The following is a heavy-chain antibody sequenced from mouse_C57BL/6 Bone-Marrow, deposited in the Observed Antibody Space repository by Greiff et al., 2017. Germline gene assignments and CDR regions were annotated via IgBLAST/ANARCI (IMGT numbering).Heavy chain of an antibody. D-gene: IGHD1-1*01. CDR2: IYPRSGNT. CDR3: ASPYYYGSSYNY. V-gene: IGHV1-81*01. CDR1: GYTFTSYG. Sequence: QVQLKQSGAELARPGASVKLSCKASGYTFTSYGISWVKQRTGQGLEWIGEIYPRSGNTYYNEKFKGKATLTADKSSSTAYMELRSLTSEDSAVYFCASPYYYGSSYNYWGQGTTLTVSS. J-gene: IGHJ2*01.